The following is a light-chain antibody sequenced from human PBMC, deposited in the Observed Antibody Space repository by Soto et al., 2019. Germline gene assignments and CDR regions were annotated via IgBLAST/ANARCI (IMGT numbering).Light chain of an antibody. CDR2: SNN. Sequence: QSLLTQPPSASGTPGQRFSISCSGTSSNIGSNTVNWYQQFPGAAPRLVIFSNNQRPSGVPDRFSGSKSGTSASLAISGLQSEDETDYYGATWDDNLDAYVFGPGPKVTV. CDR1: SSNIGSNT. CDR3: ATWDDNLDAYV. J-gene: IGLJ1*01. V-gene: IGLV1-44*01.